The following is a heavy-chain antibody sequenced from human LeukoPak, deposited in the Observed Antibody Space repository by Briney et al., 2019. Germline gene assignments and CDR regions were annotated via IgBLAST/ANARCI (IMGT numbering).Heavy chain of an antibody. CDR1: GGSISSSSYY. V-gene: IGHV4-39*01. Sequence: SETLSLTCTVSGGSISSSSYYWGWIRQPPGKGLEWIGSIYYSGSTYYNPSLKSRVTISVDTSKNPFSLKLSSVTAADTAVYYCARHNYDYVWGSYRFDYWGQGTLVTVSS. CDR3: ARHNYDYVWGSYRFDY. J-gene: IGHJ4*02. CDR2: IYYSGST. D-gene: IGHD3-16*02.